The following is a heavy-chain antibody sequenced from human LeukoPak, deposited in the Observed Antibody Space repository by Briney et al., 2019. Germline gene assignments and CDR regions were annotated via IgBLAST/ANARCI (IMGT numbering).Heavy chain of an antibody. CDR1: GFTFSSYA. CDR3: AKDLPRSSSPYFQH. V-gene: IGHV3-30*04. D-gene: IGHD6-6*01. CDR2: ISYDGSNK. J-gene: IGHJ1*01. Sequence: HPGGSLRLSCAASGFTFSSYAMHWVRQAPGKGLEWVAVISYDGSNKYYADSVKGRFTISRDNSKNTLYLQMNSLRAEDTAVYYCAKDLPRSSSPYFQHWGQGTLVTVSS.